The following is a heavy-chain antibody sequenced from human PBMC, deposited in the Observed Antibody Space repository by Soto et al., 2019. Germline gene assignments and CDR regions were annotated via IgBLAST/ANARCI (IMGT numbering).Heavy chain of an antibody. CDR1: GFTFSGDA. V-gene: IGHV3-21*01. CDR2: ISTTSTYI. D-gene: IGHD3-10*02. J-gene: IGHJ6*02. Sequence: GGSLRLSCAASGFTFSGDAMNWVRQAPGQGLEWVSSISTTSTYICYADSVKGRFTISRDNANNSLHLQMNSLRAEDTAVYYCVRDYVMDVWGQGTTVTVSS. CDR3: VRDYVMDV.